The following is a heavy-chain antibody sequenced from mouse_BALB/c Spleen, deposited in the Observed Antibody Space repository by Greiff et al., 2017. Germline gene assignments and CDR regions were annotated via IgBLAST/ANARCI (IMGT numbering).Heavy chain of an antibody. CDR3: ASPPAWFAY. Sequence: VQLQQSGAELVQPGASVKLSCTASGFNIKDTYMHWVKQRPEQGLEWIGRIDPANGNTKYDPKFQDKATITADTSSNTAYLQLSSLTSEDTAVYYCASPPAWFAYWGQGTLVTVAA. V-gene: IGHV14-3*02. CDR2: IDPANGNT. CDR1: GFNIKDTY. J-gene: IGHJ3*01.